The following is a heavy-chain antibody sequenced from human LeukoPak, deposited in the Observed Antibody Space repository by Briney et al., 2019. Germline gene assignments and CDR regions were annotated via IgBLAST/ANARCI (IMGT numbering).Heavy chain of an antibody. V-gene: IGHV4-38-2*01. J-gene: IGHJ5*02. CDR2: IYHSGST. CDR3: ARMRRKRIFGVVNDNWFDP. Sequence: SETLSLTCAVSGYSISSGYYWGWIRQPPGKGLEWIGSIYHSGSTYYNPSLKSRVTISVDTSKNQFSLKLSSVTAADTAVYYCARMRRKRIFGVVNDNWFDPWGQGTLVSVSS. D-gene: IGHD3-3*01. CDR1: GYSISSGYY.